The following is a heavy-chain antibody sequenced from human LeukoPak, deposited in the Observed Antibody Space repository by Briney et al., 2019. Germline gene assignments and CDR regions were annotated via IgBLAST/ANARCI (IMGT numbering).Heavy chain of an antibody. Sequence: GGSLRLSCAASGFTFDDYAMRWVRQAPGKGLEWVSGISWDSGSIGYADSVKGRFTISRDNAKNSLYLQMNSLRAEDTALYYCAKGLGSSTSCCTCAFDIWGQGTMVTVSS. CDR1: GFTFDDYA. CDR3: AKGLGSSTSCCTCAFDI. V-gene: IGHV3-9*01. D-gene: IGHD2-2*02. J-gene: IGHJ3*02. CDR2: ISWDSGSI.